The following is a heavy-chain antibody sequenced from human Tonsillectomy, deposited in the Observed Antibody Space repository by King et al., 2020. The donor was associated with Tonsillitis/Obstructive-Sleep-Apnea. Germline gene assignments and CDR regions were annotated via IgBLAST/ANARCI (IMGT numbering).Heavy chain of an antibody. J-gene: IGHJ4*02. V-gene: IGHV3-9*01. D-gene: IGHD6-6*01. CDR1: GFTFDDYA. CDR3: AKDEEYSSSANFDY. Sequence: VQLVESGGGLVQPGRSLRLSCAASGFTFDDYAMHWVRQAPGKGLEWVSGISWNSGSIVYADSVKGRFTISRDNAKNSLYLQMNSLRAEDTALYYCAKDEEYSSSANFDYWGQGTLVTVSS. CDR2: ISWNSGSI.